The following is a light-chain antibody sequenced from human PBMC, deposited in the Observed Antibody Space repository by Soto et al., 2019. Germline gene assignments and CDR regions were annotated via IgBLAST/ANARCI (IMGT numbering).Light chain of an antibody. J-gene: IGLJ2*01. V-gene: IGLV2-14*01. CDR2: DDS. CDR1: SSDVGGYNY. CDR3: SSYTSSSPVV. Sequence: QSALTQPASVSGSPGQSITISCTRTSSDVGGYNYVSWYQQHPGKAPKLMIYDDSNRPSGVSNRFSGSKSGNTASLTISGLQAEDEADYYCSSYTSSSPVVFGGGTKLTVL.